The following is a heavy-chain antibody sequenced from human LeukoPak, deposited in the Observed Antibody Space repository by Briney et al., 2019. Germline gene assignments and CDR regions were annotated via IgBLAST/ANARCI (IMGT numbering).Heavy chain of an antibody. CDR3: ARVVGYCSSTSCYDAFDY. CDR2: ISGSGGST. Sequence: GGSLRLSCAASGFTFSSYGMSWVRQAPGKGLEWVSAISGSGGSTYYADSVKGRFTISRDNSKNTLYLQMNSLRAEDTAVYYCARVVGYCSSTSCYDAFDYWGQGTLVTVSS. J-gene: IGHJ4*02. CDR1: GFTFSSYG. V-gene: IGHV3-23*01. D-gene: IGHD2-2*01.